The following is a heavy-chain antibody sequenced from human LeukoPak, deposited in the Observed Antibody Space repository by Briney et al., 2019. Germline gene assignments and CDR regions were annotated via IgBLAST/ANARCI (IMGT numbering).Heavy chain of an antibody. CDR1: GFTFGDYL. J-gene: IGHJ4*02. V-gene: IGHV3-49*03. D-gene: IGHD6-19*01. CDR2: ISGGTT. CDR3: SRGSGWLSVY. Sequence: GGSLRLSCTASGFTFGDYLMSWFRQAPGKGLEWIGFISGGTTEYAAAVKGRFTISRDDSTSIAYLQMNSLTTEDTAVYYCSRGSGWLSVYWGQGTLVAVSS.